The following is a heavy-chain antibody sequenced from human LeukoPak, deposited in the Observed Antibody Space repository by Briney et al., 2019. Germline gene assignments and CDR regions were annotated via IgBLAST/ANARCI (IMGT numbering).Heavy chain of an antibody. D-gene: IGHD2-15*01. V-gene: IGHV1-69*05. CDR2: IIPVFGTP. J-gene: IGHJ6*03. Sequence: ASVKVSCKASGGTVNSYIISWVRQAPGQGLEWMGGIIPVFGTPNYAPKFQGRVTITTDESTSTVHMEVSSLRSVDTAVYYCARVTLDNTPPYFSYMDVWGKGTTVTVSS. CDR3: ARVTLDNTPPYFSYMDV. CDR1: GGTVNSYI.